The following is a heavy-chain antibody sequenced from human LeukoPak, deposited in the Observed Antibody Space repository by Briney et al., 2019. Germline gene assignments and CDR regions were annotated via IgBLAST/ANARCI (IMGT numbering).Heavy chain of an antibody. J-gene: IGHJ3*02. D-gene: IGHD2-15*01. V-gene: IGHV4-39*07. CDR2: IYYSGST. CDR3: ATVVGAAFDI. Sequence: PSETLSLTCTVSGGSISSSSYYWGWIRQPPGKGLEWIGSIYYSGSTYYNPSLKSRVTISVDTSKNQFSLKLSSVTAADTVVYYCATVVGAAFDIWGQGTMATVSS. CDR1: GGSISSSSYY.